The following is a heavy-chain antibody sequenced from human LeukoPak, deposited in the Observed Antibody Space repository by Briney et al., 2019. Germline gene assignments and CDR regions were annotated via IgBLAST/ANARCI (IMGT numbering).Heavy chain of an antibody. CDR1: GFTFSSYG. Sequence: GGSLRLSCAASGFTFSSYGMHWVRQAPGKGLEWVAVISYDGSNKYYADSVKGRFTISRDNSKNTLYLQMNSLRAEDTAVYYCARAGGDTAYGAFDYWGQGTLVTVSS. V-gene: IGHV3-30*03. CDR2: ISYDGSNK. J-gene: IGHJ4*02. D-gene: IGHD5-18*01. CDR3: ARAGGDTAYGAFDY.